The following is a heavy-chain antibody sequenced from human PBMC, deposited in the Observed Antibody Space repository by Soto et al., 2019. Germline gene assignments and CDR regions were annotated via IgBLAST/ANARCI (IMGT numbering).Heavy chain of an antibody. D-gene: IGHD3-16*02. CDR3: ARDATPYDYFWGRYRYVLDY. J-gene: IGHJ4*02. Sequence: QVQLVQSGAEVKKPGSSVKVSCKASGGTFSSYAISWVRQAPGQGLEWMGGIIPIFGTANYAQKFQGRVTITADEYTSTAYMELSSLRSEDTAVYYCARDATPYDYFWGRYRYVLDYWGQGTLVTVSS. CDR2: IIPIFGTA. CDR1: GGTFSSYA. V-gene: IGHV1-69*01.